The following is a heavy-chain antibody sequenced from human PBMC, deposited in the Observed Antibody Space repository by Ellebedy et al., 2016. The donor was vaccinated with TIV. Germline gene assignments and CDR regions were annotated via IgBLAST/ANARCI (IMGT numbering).Heavy chain of an antibody. Sequence: MPSETLSLTCTVSGGSISSDIYYWNWIRQPPGKGLEWIGYIYYSGSTYYNPSLKSRVTISEDTSRNHFSLQLTSVTAADTAVYYCARGWGRGAFHIWGQGTMVTVSS. CDR1: GGSISSDIYY. V-gene: IGHV4-30-4*01. CDR2: IYYSGST. CDR3: ARGWGRGAFHI. D-gene: IGHD7-27*01. J-gene: IGHJ3*02.